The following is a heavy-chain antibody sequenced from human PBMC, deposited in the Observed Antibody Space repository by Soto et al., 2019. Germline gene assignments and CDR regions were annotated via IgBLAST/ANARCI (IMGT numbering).Heavy chain of an antibody. J-gene: IGHJ4*02. CDR1: GYTLTGYY. Sequence: ASVKVSCKASGYTLTGYYVRWVRQAPGQGLEWMGWINPNSGGTNYAQKFQGWVTMTRDTSISTAYMELSRLRSDDTAVYYCARDRKEVVPAAMGGYYFDYWGQGTLVTVSS. CDR3: ARDRKEVVPAAMGGYYFDY. CDR2: INPNSGGT. D-gene: IGHD2-2*01. V-gene: IGHV1-2*04.